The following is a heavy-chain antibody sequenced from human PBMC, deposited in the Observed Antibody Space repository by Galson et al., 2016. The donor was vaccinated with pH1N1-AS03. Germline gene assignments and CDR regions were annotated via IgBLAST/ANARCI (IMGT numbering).Heavy chain of an antibody. V-gene: IGHV3-23*01. J-gene: IGHJ3*01. CDR3: VAVGSGTDLFDV. Sequence: SLRLSCAASGFTFSRSAMSWVRHVPGKGLEWVSSVNDSGGRTSYANSVKGRFTVSRDNSKNTLSLEMSSLRVEDTAEYYCVAVGSGTDLFDVWGLGTMVIVSS. CDR2: VNDSGGRT. D-gene: IGHD3-10*01. CDR1: GFTFSRSA.